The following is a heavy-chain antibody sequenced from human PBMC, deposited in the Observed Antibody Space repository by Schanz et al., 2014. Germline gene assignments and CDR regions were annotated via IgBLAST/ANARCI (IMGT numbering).Heavy chain of an antibody. D-gene: IGHD2-15*01. V-gene: IGHV3-66*01. CDR1: GFTVSSNH. CDR3: ARDRGYCSGGSCLTFDC. Sequence: EGQLAESGGGLVQPGGSLRLSCAVSGFTVSSNHMSWVRQAPGKGLEWVSVIYSGIGAYYADSVKDRFTVSRDNSKNTVYLQMNRLRAEDTAVYYCARDRGYCSGGSCLTFDCSGHGTLXSVSS. CDR2: IYSGIGA. J-gene: IGHJ4*01.